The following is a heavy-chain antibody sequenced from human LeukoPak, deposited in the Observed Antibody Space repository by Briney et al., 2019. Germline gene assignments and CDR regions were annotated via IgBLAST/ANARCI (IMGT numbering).Heavy chain of an antibody. D-gene: IGHD6-13*01. CDR2: IYYSGYT. V-gene: IGHV4-59*08. CDR1: GGSISNYY. J-gene: IGHJ4*02. CDR3: ASGTYYYFDF. Sequence: PSETLSLTCTVSGGSISNYYWSWIRQPPGKGLEWIGYIYYSGYTNYNPSLKSRVTISLDTSKNQFSLKLRSVTAADTAVYYCASGTYYYFDFWGQGALVTVSS.